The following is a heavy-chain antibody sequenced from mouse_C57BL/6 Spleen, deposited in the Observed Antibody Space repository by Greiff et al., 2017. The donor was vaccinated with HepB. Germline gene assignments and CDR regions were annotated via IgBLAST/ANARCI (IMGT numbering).Heavy chain of an antibody. CDR1: GYAFSSSW. V-gene: IGHV1-82*01. CDR2: IYPGDGDT. CDR3: AREGRLPFAY. D-gene: IGHD3-2*02. Sequence: VQLQQSGPELVKPGASVKISCKASGYAFSSSWMNWVKQRPGKGLEWIGRIYPGDGDTNYNGKFKGKATLTADKSSSTADMQLSSLTSEDSAVYFCAREGRLPFAYWGQGTLVTVSA. J-gene: IGHJ3*01.